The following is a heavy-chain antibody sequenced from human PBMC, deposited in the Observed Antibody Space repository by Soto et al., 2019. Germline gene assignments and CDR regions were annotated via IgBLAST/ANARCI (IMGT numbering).Heavy chain of an antibody. J-gene: IGHJ3*02. D-gene: IGHD3-22*01. CDR3: ARMYYYDSSGYYPDAFDI. CDR2: IYYSGST. CDR1: GGSISSGDYY. V-gene: IGHV4-30-4*01. Sequence: QVQLQESGPGLVKPSQTLSLTCTVSGGSISSGDYYWSWIRQPPGKGLEWIGYIYYSGSTYYNPSLKSRFTISVDTSKNQFSLKLSSVTAADTAVYYCARMYYYDSSGYYPDAFDIWGQGTMVTVSS.